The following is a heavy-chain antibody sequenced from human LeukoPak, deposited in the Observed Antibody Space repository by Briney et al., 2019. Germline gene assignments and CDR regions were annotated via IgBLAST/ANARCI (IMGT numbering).Heavy chain of an antibody. D-gene: IGHD2-2*01. CDR2: INPNSGGT. Sequence: ASVKVSCKASGYTFTGYYMHWVRQAPGQGLEWMGWINPNSGGTNYAQKFQGRVTMTRDTSISTAYMELSRLRSDATAVYYFARDSSFLAWFDPWGQGTLVTVSS. CDR3: ARDSSFLAWFDP. V-gene: IGHV1-2*02. J-gene: IGHJ5*02. CDR1: GYTFTGYY.